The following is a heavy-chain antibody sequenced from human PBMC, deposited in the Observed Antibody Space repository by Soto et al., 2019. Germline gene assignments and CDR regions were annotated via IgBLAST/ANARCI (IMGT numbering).Heavy chain of an antibody. D-gene: IGHD4-17*01. CDR2: FYSGGGT. CDR1: GFTVSSNY. CDR3: ARAPVTTYFYWYFDL. J-gene: IGHJ2*01. V-gene: IGHV3-66*01. Sequence: GGSLRLSCAVSGFTVSSNYMSWVRQAPGKGLEWVSVFYSGGGTYYADSVKGRFTISRDTSKNTLYLQMNSLRAEDTAVYYCARAPVTTYFYWYFDLWGRGTLVTVSS.